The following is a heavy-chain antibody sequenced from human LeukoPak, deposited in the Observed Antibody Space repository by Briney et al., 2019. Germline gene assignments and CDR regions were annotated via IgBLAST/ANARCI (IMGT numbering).Heavy chain of an antibody. CDR2: ISAYNGNT. CDR1: GYTFTSYS. D-gene: IGHD3-22*01. V-gene: IGHV1-18*01. CDR3: ARDRVNYYDSSGYLFDY. J-gene: IGHJ4*02. Sequence: ASVKVSCKASGYTFTSYSVSWVRQAPGQGLEWMGWISAYNGNTNYAQKLQGRVTMTTDTSTSTAYMELRSLRSDDTAVYYCARDRVNYYDSSGYLFDYWGQGTLVTVSS.